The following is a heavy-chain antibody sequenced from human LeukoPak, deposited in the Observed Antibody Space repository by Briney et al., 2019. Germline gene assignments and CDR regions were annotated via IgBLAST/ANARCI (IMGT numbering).Heavy chain of an antibody. Sequence: PGGSLRLSCAASGFTFSSYGMHWVRQAPGKGLEWVAFIRYAGSNKYYADSVKGRFTISRDNSKNTLYLQMNSLRAEDTAVYYCAKGRTVFDYWGQGTLVTVSS. CDR3: AKGRTVFDY. CDR1: GFTFSSYG. D-gene: IGHD1-1*01. J-gene: IGHJ4*02. V-gene: IGHV3-30*02. CDR2: IRYAGSNK.